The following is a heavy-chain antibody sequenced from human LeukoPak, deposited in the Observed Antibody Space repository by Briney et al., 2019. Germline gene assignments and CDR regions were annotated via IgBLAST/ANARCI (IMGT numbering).Heavy chain of an antibody. CDR3: AKAIAAPVWYFDL. CDR2: ISGRGDST. V-gene: IGHV3-23*01. D-gene: IGHD6-13*01. J-gene: IGHJ2*01. Sequence: GGSLRLSCAASRFTFSSYAMSWVRRAPGKGLEWVSTISGRGDSTYYADSVKGRFTISRDNSRNTLYLQMNTLRAEDTAVYYCAKAIAAPVWYFDLWGRGTLVTVSS. CDR1: RFTFSSYA.